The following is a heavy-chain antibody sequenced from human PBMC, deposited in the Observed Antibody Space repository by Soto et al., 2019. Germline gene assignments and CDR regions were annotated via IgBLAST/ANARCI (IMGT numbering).Heavy chain of an antibody. CDR3: ARDKRDLRFLEWSYYFDY. V-gene: IGHV3-30-3*01. CDR2: ISYDGSNK. CDR1: GFTFSSCA. J-gene: IGHJ4*02. Sequence: QVQLVESGGGVVQPGRSLRLSCAASGFTFSSCAMHWVRQAPGKGLEWVAVISYDGSNKYYADSVKGRFTVSRDNSKNTLYSQVNSLRAEDTAVYYCARDKRDLRFLEWSYYFDYWGQGTLVTVSS. D-gene: IGHD3-3*01.